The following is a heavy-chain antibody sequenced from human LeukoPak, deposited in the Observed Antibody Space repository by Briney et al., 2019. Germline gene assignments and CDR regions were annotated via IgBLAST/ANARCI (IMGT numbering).Heavy chain of an antibody. Sequence: GGSLRLSCAASGFTFSDYYMSWIRQAPGKGLEWVSYISSSGSTIYYAVSVKGRFTISRDNAKNSLYLQMNSLRAEDTAVYYCARDLPYLGCSSTSCHKRHSRLQYYYYMDVWGKGTTVTISS. V-gene: IGHV3-11*01. D-gene: IGHD2-2*02. CDR2: ISSSGSTI. CDR3: ARDLPYLGCSSTSCHKRHSRLQYYYYMDV. CDR1: GFTFSDYY. J-gene: IGHJ6*03.